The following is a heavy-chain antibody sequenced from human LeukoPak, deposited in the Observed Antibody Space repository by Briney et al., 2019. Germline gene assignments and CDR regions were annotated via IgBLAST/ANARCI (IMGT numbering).Heavy chain of an antibody. CDR1: GGSISSHY. CDR2: IYYSGST. V-gene: IGHV4-59*11. Sequence: SETLSLTCTVSGGSISSHYWSWIRQPPGKGLEWIGYIYYSGSTNYNPSLKSRVTISVDTSKNQFSLKLSSVTAADTAVYYCAREYYYMDVWGKGTTVTVSS. J-gene: IGHJ6*03. CDR3: AREYYYMDV.